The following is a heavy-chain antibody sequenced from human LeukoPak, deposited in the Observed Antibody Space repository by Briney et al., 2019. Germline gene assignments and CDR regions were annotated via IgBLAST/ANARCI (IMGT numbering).Heavy chain of an antibody. CDR3: ARVVSGYDFDY. CDR1: GYTFTSYG. V-gene: IGHV1-18*01. D-gene: IGHD5-12*01. CDR2: ISSYNGNT. J-gene: IGHJ4*02. Sequence: GASVKVSCKASGYTFTSYGITWVRQVPGQGLEWMGWISSYNGNTNHAQKLQGRVTMTTGTSTSTAYMELRSLRSDDTAVYYCARVVSGYDFDYWGQGTLVTVSS.